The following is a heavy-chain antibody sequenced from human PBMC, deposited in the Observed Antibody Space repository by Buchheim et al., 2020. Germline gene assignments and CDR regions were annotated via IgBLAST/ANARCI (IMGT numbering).Heavy chain of an antibody. CDR1: GGSFSGYY. J-gene: IGHJ5*02. V-gene: IGHV4-34*01. D-gene: IGHD2-2*01. CDR2: INHSGST. CDR3: ARKGLVVVPAAFVRWFDP. Sequence: QVQLQQWGAGLLKPSETLSLTCAVYGGSFSGYYWSWIRQPPGKGLEWIGEINHSGSTNYNPSLKSRVTIPLDTSKTQFSLKLSSVTAADTAVYYCARKGLVVVPAAFVRWFDPWGQGTL.